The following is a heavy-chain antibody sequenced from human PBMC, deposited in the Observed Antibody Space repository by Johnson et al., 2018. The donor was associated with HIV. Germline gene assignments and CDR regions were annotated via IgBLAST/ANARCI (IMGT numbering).Heavy chain of an antibody. Sequence: VQLVESGGGLVQPGGSLRLSCAASGITVNTNYMSWVRRAPGKGLEWVSVIFSVGNTYYADSAKGRFTTSRENARNSLYLQMNSLRAEDAAVYYCARESGGQYDAFDIWGQGTMVTVSS. CDR3: ARESGGQYDAFDI. V-gene: IGHV3-66*01. CDR2: IFSVGNT. D-gene: IGHD3-16*01. CDR1: GITVNTNY. J-gene: IGHJ3*02.